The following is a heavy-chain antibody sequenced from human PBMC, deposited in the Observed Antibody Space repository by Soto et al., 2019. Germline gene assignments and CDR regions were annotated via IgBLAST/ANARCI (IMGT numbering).Heavy chain of an antibody. D-gene: IGHD3-22*01. CDR3: ARDRPDYYDSSGYPRSYYYYGMDV. V-gene: IGHV4-59*01. Sequence: PSATLSLTCTVSGGSISSYYWSWIRQPPGKGLEWIGYIYYSGSTNYSPSLKSRVTISVDTSKNQFSLKLSSVTAADTAVYYCARDRPDYYDSSGYPRSYYYYGMDVRVQGTTVTVS. J-gene: IGHJ6*02. CDR1: GGSISSYY. CDR2: IYYSGST.